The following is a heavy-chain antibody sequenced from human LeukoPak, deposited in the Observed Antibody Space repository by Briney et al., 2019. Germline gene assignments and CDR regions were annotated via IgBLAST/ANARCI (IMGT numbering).Heavy chain of an antibody. D-gene: IGHD6-19*01. CDR1: GYTLTELS. Sequence: ASVKVSCKVSGYTLTELSMHWVRQAPGKGLEWMGGFDPEDGETIYAQKFQGRVTMTEDTSTDTAYMELSSLGSEDTAVYYCATDAPGIAVAGTRGLGYWGQGTLVTVST. CDR2: FDPEDGET. CDR3: ATDAPGIAVAGTRGLGY. V-gene: IGHV1-24*01. J-gene: IGHJ4*02.